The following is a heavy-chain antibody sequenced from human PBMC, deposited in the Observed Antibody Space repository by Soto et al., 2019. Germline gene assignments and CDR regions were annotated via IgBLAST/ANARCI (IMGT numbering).Heavy chain of an antibody. CDR1: GFTFSSHW. V-gene: IGHV3-7*01. Sequence: PGGSLRLSCAASGFTFSSHWMSWVRQAPGRGLEWVANIKEDGSEKYYVDSVKGRFTISRDNAKNSLYLQMNSLRAEDTAVYYCARDHYSVFDYWGQGTLVTVSS. CDR2: IKEDGSEK. D-gene: IGHD2-15*01. CDR3: ARDHYSVFDY. J-gene: IGHJ4*02.